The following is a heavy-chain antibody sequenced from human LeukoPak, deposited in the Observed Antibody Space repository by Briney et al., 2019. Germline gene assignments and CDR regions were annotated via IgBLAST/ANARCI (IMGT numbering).Heavy chain of an antibody. Sequence: GGSLRLSCAASGFTFNIYAMSWVRQAPGKGLEWVSVITGSGGNTFYADSVKGRFTISRDNSKNTLYMQLNSLRAEDTAVYYCAKSKEDCCGSFDPWGQGTLVTVSS. CDR2: ITGSGGNT. CDR1: GFTFNIYA. J-gene: IGHJ5*02. V-gene: IGHV3-23*01. D-gene: IGHD2-21*01. CDR3: AKSKEDCCGSFDP.